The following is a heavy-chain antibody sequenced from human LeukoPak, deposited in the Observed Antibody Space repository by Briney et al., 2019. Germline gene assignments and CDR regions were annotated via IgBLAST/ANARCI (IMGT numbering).Heavy chain of an antibody. D-gene: IGHD3-3*01. CDR2: INHSGST. J-gene: IGHJ4*02. CDR3: ARARVGDFWSGYYPPYFDY. Sequence: GSLRLSCAASGFTFSRNWMTWVRQPPGKGLEWIGEINHSGSTNYNPSLKSRVTISVDTSKNQFSLKLSSVTAADTAVYYCARARVGDFWSGYYPPYFDYWGQGTLVTVSS. V-gene: IGHV4-34*01. CDR1: GFTFSRNW.